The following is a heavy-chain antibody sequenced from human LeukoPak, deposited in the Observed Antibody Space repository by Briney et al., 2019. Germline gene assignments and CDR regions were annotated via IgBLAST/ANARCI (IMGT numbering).Heavy chain of an antibody. Sequence: SETLSLTCTVSGGSISSYYWSWIRQPPGKGLEWIGYIYYSGTTNYDPSLKSRVTISVDTSKNQFSLKLSSVTAADTAVYYCARGVYIAAAQYGYWGQGTLATVSS. J-gene: IGHJ4*02. CDR2: IYYSGTT. CDR1: GGSISSYY. CDR3: ARGVYIAAAQYGY. V-gene: IGHV4-59*01. D-gene: IGHD6-13*01.